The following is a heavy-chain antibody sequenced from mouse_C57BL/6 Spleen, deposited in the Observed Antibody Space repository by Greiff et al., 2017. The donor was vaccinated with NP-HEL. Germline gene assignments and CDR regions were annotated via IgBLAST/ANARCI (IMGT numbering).Heavy chain of an antibody. CDR2: ISSGSSTI. CDR3: ARGENWGYAMDY. V-gene: IGHV5-17*01. Sequence: EVMLVESGGGLVKPGGSLKLSCAASGFTFSDYGMHWVRQAPEKGLEWVAYISSGSSTIYYADTVKGRFTISRDNAKNTLFLQMTSLRSEDTAMYYCARGENWGYAMDYWGQGTSVTVSS. D-gene: IGHD4-1*01. CDR1: GFTFSDYG. J-gene: IGHJ4*01.